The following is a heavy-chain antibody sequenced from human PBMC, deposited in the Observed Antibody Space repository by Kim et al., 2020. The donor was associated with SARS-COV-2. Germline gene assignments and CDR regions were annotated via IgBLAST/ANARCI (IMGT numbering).Heavy chain of an antibody. CDR3: TRCLYDYVWGSYRYTVVGDY. CDR1: GFTFGDYA. J-gene: IGHJ4*02. D-gene: IGHD3-16*02. Sequence: GGSLRLSCTASGFTFGDYAMSWFRQAPGKGLEWVGFIRSKAYGGTTEYAASVKGRFTISRDDSKSIAYLQMNSLKTEDTAVYYCTRCLYDYVWGSYRYTVVGDYWGQGTLVTVSS. V-gene: IGHV3-49*03. CDR2: IRSKAYGGTT.